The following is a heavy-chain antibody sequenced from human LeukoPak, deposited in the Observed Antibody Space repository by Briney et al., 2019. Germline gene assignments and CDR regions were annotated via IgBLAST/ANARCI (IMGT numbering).Heavy chain of an antibody. CDR2: ISSSGTPI. CDR1: GFTFSSHE. CDR3: AREKTACGGDCYDS. Sequence: PGRSLRLSCAASGFTFSSHEMNWVRQAPGKGLEWVSYISSSGTPIHYADSVKGRFTISRDNAKNSLFLQMNSLRAEDTAVYYCAREKTACGGDCYDSWGQGTLVTVSS. J-gene: IGHJ4*02. D-gene: IGHD2-21*01. V-gene: IGHV3-48*03.